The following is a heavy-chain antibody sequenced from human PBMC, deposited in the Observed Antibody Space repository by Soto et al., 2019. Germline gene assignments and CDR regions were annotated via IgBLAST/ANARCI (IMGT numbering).Heavy chain of an antibody. V-gene: IGHV3-66*01. CDR1: GLTVSSNY. J-gene: IGHJ6*02. CDR2: IYSNGNT. D-gene: IGHD2-15*01. CDR3: AREQPPALYFGMDV. Sequence: EVQLVESGGGLVQPGGSLRLSCAASGLTVSSNYMSWARQTPGKGLEWVSVIYSNGNTYYADSVKGRFTISGDNSKNTVYLQMNSLRAEDTAVYYCAREQPPALYFGMDVWGQGTTVIVSS.